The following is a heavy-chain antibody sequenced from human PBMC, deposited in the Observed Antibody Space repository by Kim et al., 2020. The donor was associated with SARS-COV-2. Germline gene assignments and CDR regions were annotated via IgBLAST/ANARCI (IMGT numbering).Heavy chain of an antibody. CDR3: ARLVSENSAVEY. CDR1: GDSISRSSNY. J-gene: IGHJ4*02. CDR2: INYSGNT. V-gene: IGHV4-39*01. Sequence: SETLSLTCTVSGDSISRSSNYWGWIRQPPGKGLEWIGSINYSGNTYYNPSLKSRVTISVDTSKNQFSLKMRSVTAAVTAVYYCARLVSENSAVEYWGQGTLVTVSS.